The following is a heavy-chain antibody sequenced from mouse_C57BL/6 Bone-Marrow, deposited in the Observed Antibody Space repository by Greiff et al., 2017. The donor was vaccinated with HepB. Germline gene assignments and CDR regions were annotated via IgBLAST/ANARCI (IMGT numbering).Heavy chain of an antibody. V-gene: IGHV7-1*01. CDR2: SRNKANDYTT. J-gene: IGHJ1*03. D-gene: IGHD1-1*01. CDR3: ARVALYYGRDWYFDV. Sequence: EVKLVESGGGLVQSGRSLRLSCATSGFTFSDFYMEWVRQAPGKGLEWTAASRNKANDYTTEYSASVKGRFIVSRDTVQSILYLQMNALRAEDPAIYYCARVALYYGRDWYFDVWGTGTTVTVSS. CDR1: GFTFSDFY.